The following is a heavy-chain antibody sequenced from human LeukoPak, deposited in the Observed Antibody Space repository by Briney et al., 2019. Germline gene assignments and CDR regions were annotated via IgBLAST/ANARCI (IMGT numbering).Heavy chain of an antibody. J-gene: IGHJ6*02. Sequence: GGSLRLSCAASGFTVSSKHMNWVRQAPGKGLEWVSVIESGGSTYYADSVKGRFTVSRDNFQNTLYLQMNSLRAEDTAVYYCARVGSYYDMDVWGQGTTVTVSS. CDR1: GFTVSSKH. V-gene: IGHV3-53*01. D-gene: IGHD3-10*01. CDR3: ARVGSYYDMDV. CDR2: IESGGST.